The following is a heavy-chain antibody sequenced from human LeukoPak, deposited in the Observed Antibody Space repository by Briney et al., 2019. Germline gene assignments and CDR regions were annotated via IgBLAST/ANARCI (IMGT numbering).Heavy chain of an antibody. CDR3: ARGERRWLQSPSDY. V-gene: IGHV1-69*04. Sequence: GASVKVSCKASGGTFSSYAISWVRQAPGQGLEWMGRIIPILGIANYAQKFQGRVTITADKSTSTAYMELSSLRSEDTAVYYCARGERRWLQSPSDYWGQGTLVTVSS. J-gene: IGHJ4*02. CDR2: IIPILGIA. D-gene: IGHD5-24*01. CDR1: GGTFSSYA.